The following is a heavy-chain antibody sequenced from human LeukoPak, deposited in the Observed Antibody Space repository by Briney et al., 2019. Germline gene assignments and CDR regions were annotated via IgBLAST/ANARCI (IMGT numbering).Heavy chain of an antibody. V-gene: IGHV1-2*02. CDR1: GYSFADYY. CDR3: ARGVYGDYDSAFDI. CDR2: INPNSGGT. J-gene: IGHJ3*02. Sequence: ASVKVSCKASGYSFADYYMHWVRQAPGQGLEWMGWINPNSGGTNYAQKFQGRVTMTRDTSISTAYMELSRLRSDDTAVYYCARGVYGDYDSAFDIWGQGTMVTVSS. D-gene: IGHD4-17*01.